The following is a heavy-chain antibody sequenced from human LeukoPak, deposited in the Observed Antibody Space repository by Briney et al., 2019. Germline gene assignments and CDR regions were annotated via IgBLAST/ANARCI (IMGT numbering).Heavy chain of an antibody. D-gene: IGHD6-19*01. CDR2: INPNSGGT. CDR1: GYTFTGYY. J-gene: IGHJ4*02. CDR3: ARVPPGIAVAGNS. V-gene: IGHV1-2*02. Sequence: ASVKVSCKASGYTFTGYYMHWVRQAPGQGLEWMGWINPNSGGTNYAQKFQGRVTMTRDTSISTAYMELSRLRSDDTAVYYCARVPPGIAVAGNSWGQGTLVTVSP.